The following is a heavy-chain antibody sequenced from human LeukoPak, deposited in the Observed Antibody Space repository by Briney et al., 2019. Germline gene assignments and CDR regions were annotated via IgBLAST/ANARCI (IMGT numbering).Heavy chain of an antibody. CDR2: IRSKAYGGTT. D-gene: IGHD6-19*01. Sequence: GGSLRLSYTASGFTFGDYAMSWVRQAPGKGLEWVGFIRSKAYGGTTEYAASVKGRFTISRDDSKSIAYLQMNSLKTEDTAVYYCTRFRVAGTEDYRGQGTLVTVSS. CDR3: TRFRVAGTEDY. V-gene: IGHV3-49*04. J-gene: IGHJ4*02. CDR1: GFTFGDYA.